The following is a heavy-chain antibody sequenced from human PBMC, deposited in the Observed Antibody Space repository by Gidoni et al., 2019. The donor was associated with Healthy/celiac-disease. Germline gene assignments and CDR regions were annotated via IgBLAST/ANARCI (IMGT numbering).Heavy chain of an antibody. CDR3: ARGPDYGDYYFDY. CDR1: GFTVSSNY. D-gene: IGHD4-17*01. Sequence: EVQLVETGGGLIQPGGSVRLSCAASGFTVSSNYMSWVRQAPGKGLEWVSVIYSGGSTYYADSVKGRFTISRDNSKNTLYLQMNSLRAEDTAVYYCARGPDYGDYYFDYWGQGTLVTVSS. V-gene: IGHV3-53*02. J-gene: IGHJ4*02. CDR2: IYSGGST.